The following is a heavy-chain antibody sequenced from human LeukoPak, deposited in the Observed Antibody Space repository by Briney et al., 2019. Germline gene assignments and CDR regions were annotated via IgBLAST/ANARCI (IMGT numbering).Heavy chain of an antibody. CDR3: ARDTPYDSSGYAS. V-gene: IGHV1-69*04. D-gene: IGHD3-22*01. CDR1: EGTFSSYA. J-gene: IGHJ3*01. CDR2: IIPILGIA. Sequence: SVKVSCKASEGTFSSYAISWVRQSPGQGLEWMGRIIPILGIANYAQKFQGRVTITADKSTSTAYMELSSLRSEDTAVYYCARDTPYDSSGYASWGQGTMVTVSS.